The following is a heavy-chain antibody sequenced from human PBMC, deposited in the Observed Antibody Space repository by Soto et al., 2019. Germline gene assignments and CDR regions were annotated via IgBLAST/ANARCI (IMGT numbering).Heavy chain of an antibody. CDR2: ISAYNGNT. J-gene: IGHJ6*03. D-gene: IGHD2-2*01. Sequence: QVQLVQSGAEVKKPGASVKVSCKASGYTFTSYGISWVRQAPGQGLEWMGWISAYNGNTSYAQKLQGRFTITTDTSTSTAYMELRSLSSDDTAVYYCARDSPGGYCSSTSCYDVYYYYYMDVWGKGTTVTVSS. V-gene: IGHV1-18*01. CDR1: GYTFTSYG. CDR3: ARDSPGGYCSSTSCYDVYYYYYMDV.